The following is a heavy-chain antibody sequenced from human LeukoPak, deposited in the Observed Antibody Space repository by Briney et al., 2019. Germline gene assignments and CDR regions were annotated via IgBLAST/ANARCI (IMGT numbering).Heavy chain of an antibody. CDR2: INGDGRNI. J-gene: IGHJ4*02. Sequence: GGSLRLSCVASGFTFSSYWVQWVRQDPRKGLVWVSRINGDGRNIDYADSVRGRFTISRDNSRNTLYLQMDSLRVEDTAVYYCAKDGDNWAFDYWGQGSLVTVSS. CDR1: GFTFSSYW. V-gene: IGHV3-74*01. CDR3: AKDGDNWAFDY. D-gene: IGHD1-1*01.